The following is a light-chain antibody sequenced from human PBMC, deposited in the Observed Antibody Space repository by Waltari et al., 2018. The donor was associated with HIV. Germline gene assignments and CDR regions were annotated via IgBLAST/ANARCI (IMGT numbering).Light chain of an antibody. Sequence: DIQMTQSPSTLSASVGDRVTITCRASQSINSWLAWYQQKPGAAPKLLIYKASNLESGVPARFSGSGFGTEFTLTISSLQPDDFATYYGQQYNRYSWTFGQGTKVDIK. CDR2: KAS. CDR1: QSINSW. J-gene: IGKJ1*01. V-gene: IGKV1-5*03. CDR3: QQYNRYSWT.